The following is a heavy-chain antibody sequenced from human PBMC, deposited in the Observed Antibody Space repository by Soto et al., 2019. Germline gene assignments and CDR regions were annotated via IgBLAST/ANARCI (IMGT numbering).Heavy chain of an antibody. CDR1: GGTFSSYT. CDR3: ARVVGALGHWFDP. V-gene: IGHV1-69*02. J-gene: IGHJ5*02. Sequence: VASVKVSCKASGGTFSSYTISWVRQAPGQGLEWMGRIIPILGIANYAQKLQGRVTMTTDTSTSTAYMELRSLRSDDTAVYYCARVVGALGHWFDPWGQGTLVTVSS. D-gene: IGHD2-15*01. CDR2: IIPILGIA.